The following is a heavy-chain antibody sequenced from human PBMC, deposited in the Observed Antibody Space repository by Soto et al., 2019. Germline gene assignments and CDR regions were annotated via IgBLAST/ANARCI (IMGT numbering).Heavy chain of an antibody. CDR3: ARGVYYDSSGYDY. CDR2: IYYSGST. CDR1: GGSISSGDYY. Sequence: SETLSLTCTVSGGSISSGDYYWSWIHQPPGKGLEWIGYIYYSGSTYYNPSLKSRVTISVDTSKNQFSLKLSSVTAADTAVYYCARGVYYDSSGYDYWGQGTLVTVSS. D-gene: IGHD3-22*01. V-gene: IGHV4-30-4*01. J-gene: IGHJ4*02.